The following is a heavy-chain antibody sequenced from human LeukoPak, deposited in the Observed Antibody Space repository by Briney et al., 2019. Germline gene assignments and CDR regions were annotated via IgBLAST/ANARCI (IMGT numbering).Heavy chain of an antibody. V-gene: IGHV1-69*04. CDR1: GGTFSSYA. CDR3: ARASSYGSGSHFDY. J-gene: IGHJ4*02. Sequence: SVKVSCKASGGTFSSYAISWVRQAPGQGLEWMGRIIPILGIANYAQKFQGRVTITADKSASTAYMELSSLRSEDTAVYYCARASSYGSGSHFDYWGQGTLVTVSS. D-gene: IGHD3-10*01. CDR2: IIPILGIA.